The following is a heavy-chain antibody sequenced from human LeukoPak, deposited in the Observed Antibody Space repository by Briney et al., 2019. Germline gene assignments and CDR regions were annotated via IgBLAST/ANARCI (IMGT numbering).Heavy chain of an antibody. CDR2: IYSRGTT. D-gene: IGHD1-1*01. CDR1: GGSINSYY. J-gene: IGHJ4*02. V-gene: IGHV4-59*01. Sequence: PSETLSLTCAVSGGSINSYYWSWIRQPPGKGLEWIGYIYSRGTTNYNPSLKSRVTISVDTSKNQFSLRLNSVTAADTAVYFCARKGAAGTGFDYWGQGTQVTVSS. CDR3: ARKGAAGTGFDY.